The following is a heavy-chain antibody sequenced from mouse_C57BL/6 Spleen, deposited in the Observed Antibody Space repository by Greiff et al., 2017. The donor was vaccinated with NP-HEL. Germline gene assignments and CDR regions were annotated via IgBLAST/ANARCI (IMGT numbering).Heavy chain of an antibody. D-gene: IGHD1-1*01. Sequence: EVQGVESGGGLVQPGGSLSLSCAASGFTFTDYYMSWVRQPPGKALEWLGFIRNKANGYTTEYSASVKGRFTISRDNSQSILYLQMNALRAEDSATYYCARALHYYGSTPFAYWGQGTLVTVSA. V-gene: IGHV7-3*01. J-gene: IGHJ3*01. CDR3: ARALHYYGSTPFAY. CDR1: GFTFTDYY. CDR2: IRNKANGYTT.